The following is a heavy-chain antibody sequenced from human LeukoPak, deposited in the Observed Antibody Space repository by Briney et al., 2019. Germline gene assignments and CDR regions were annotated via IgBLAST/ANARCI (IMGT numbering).Heavy chain of an antibody. CDR3: ARAYYYYSSGYHIPDY. Sequence: GGSLRLSCVASGFTFTSYWMSWVRQAPGKGLEWVANIKQDGSEKYYLDSLEGRFTISRDNAKNSLYLQMNSLRAEDTAVYYCARAYYYYSSGYHIPDYWGQGTLVTVSS. CDR2: IKQDGSEK. D-gene: IGHD3-22*01. CDR1: GFTFTSYW. V-gene: IGHV3-7*01. J-gene: IGHJ4*02.